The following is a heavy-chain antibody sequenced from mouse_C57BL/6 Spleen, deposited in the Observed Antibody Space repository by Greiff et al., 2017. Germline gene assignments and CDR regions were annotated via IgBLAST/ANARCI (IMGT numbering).Heavy chain of an antibody. Sequence: EVQVVESGGGLVKPGGSLKLSCAASGFTFSDYGMHWVRQAPEKGLEWVAYISSGSSTIYYADTVKGRFTISRDNAKNTLFLQMTRLRSEVTARYYGARDYDDDVAWFAYWGQGTLLTVSA. V-gene: IGHV5-17*01. D-gene: IGHD2-4*01. J-gene: IGHJ3*01. CDR3: ARDYDDDVAWFAY. CDR1: GFTFSDYG. CDR2: ISSGSSTI.